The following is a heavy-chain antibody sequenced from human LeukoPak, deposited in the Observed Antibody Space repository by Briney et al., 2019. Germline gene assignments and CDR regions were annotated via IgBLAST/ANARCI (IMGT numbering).Heavy chain of an antibody. CDR3: AREGLRSSGWGYYYGMDV. Sequence: GGSLRLSCAASGFTFSDYYMSWIRQAPGKGLEWVSYISSSSSYTNYADSVKGRFTISRDNAKNSLYLQMNSLRAEDTAVYYCAREGLRSSGWGYYYGMDVWGKGTTVTVSS. V-gene: IGHV3-11*06. CDR1: GFTFSDYY. CDR2: ISSSSSYT. J-gene: IGHJ6*04. D-gene: IGHD6-19*01.